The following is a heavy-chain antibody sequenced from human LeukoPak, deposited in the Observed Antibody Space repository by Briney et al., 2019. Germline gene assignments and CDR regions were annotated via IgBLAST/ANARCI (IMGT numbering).Heavy chain of an antibody. CDR1: GFTFDDYA. CDR3: AKARLRSAFDI. J-gene: IGHJ3*02. V-gene: IGHV3-9*01. D-gene: IGHD4-17*01. Sequence: PGGSLRLSCAASGFTFDDYAMHWVRQAPWKGLEWVSGISWNSGSIGYADSVKGRFTISRDNAKNSLYLQMNSLRAEDTALYYCAKARLRSAFDIWGQGTMVTVSS. CDR2: ISWNSGSI.